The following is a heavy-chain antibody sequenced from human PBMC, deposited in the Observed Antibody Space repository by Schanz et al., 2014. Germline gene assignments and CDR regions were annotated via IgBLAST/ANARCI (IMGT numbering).Heavy chain of an antibody. D-gene: IGHD6-13*01. J-gene: IGHJ5*02. CDR1: GFPFNEYG. CDR2: ISWNSGSI. CDR3: ARDMTIAPA. Sequence: EVQLLESGGTVVQPGGSLRLSCAASGFPFNEYGMLWVRQAPGKGLEWVSSISWNSGSIDYADSVKGRFTISRDNSKNTLYLQMDTLRVEDTAMFYCARDMTIAPAWGQGTLVTVSS. V-gene: IGHV3-9*01.